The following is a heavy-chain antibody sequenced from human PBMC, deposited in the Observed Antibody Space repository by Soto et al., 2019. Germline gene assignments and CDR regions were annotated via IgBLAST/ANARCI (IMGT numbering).Heavy chain of an antibody. D-gene: IGHD3-22*01. CDR1: GGIFSSYA. Sequence: QEQLVQSGAEVKKPGSSVNVSCKASGGIFSSYAISCVRQAPGQGLEWLGGIIPIFGTANYAQKFQGRVTIPAGESTNRAYMVLSSLTPEDTAIYFCARGGSGYVCFNGFWGQGTLVTVSS. J-gene: IGHJ4*02. CDR3: ARGGSGYVCFNGF. CDR2: IIPIFGTA. V-gene: IGHV1-69*01.